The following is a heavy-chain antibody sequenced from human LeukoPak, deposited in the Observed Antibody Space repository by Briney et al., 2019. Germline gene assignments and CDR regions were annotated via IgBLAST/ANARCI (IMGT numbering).Heavy chain of an antibody. J-gene: IGHJ4*02. V-gene: IGHV3-23*01. Sequence: PGGSLRLSCAASGFTFSSFAMSWVRQAPGKGLEWVSTISGRSVLSYYGDSVKGRFTISRDNSKNTLYLQMTTLRAEDTAVYYCANMGDGYWGQGTLVTVSS. CDR1: GFTFSSFA. CDR3: ANMGDGY. CDR2: ISGRSVLS. D-gene: IGHD5-24*01.